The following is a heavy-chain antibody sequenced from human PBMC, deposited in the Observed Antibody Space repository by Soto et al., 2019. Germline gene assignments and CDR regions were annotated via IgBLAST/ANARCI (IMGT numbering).Heavy chain of an antibody. D-gene: IGHD3-3*01. J-gene: IGHJ5*02. CDR1: GFTVSSNY. CDR3: ARVFTVLRFLEWSQKWNGWFDP. CDR2: IYSGGST. Sequence: GGSLRLSCAASGFTVSSNYMSWVRQAPGKGLEWVSVIYSGGSTYYADSVKGRFTISRDNSKNTLYLQMNSLRAEDTAVYYCARVFTVLRFLEWSQKWNGWFDPWGQGTLVTVSS. V-gene: IGHV3-66*01.